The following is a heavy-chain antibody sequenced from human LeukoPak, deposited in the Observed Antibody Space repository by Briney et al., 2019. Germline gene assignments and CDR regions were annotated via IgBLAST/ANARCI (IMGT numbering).Heavy chain of an antibody. D-gene: IGHD3-22*01. Sequence: GGSLRLSCAASGFTFSSYAMSWVRQAPGKGLEWVSVISGSGGSTYYADSVKGRFTISRDNSKNTLYLQMSSLRAEDTAVYYCARDRSSSGYYESNWFDPWGQGTLVTVSS. CDR1: GFTFSSYA. CDR3: ARDRSSSGYYESNWFDP. J-gene: IGHJ5*02. V-gene: IGHV3-23*01. CDR2: ISGSGGST.